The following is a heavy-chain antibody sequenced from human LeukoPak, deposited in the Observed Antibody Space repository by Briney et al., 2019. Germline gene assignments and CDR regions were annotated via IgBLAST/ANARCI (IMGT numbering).Heavy chain of an antibody. V-gene: IGHV3-21*01. CDR3: VRDDSPGRGGWLDS. D-gene: IGHD1-26*01. J-gene: IGHJ5*01. Sequence: EGSLRLSCAASGFTFSTHTMNWVRQSPGKGLEWVGCISSSSSYSYYADALKGRFTISRDNAKNSLSLQTTSLRVEDTAVYYCVRDDSPGRGGWLDSWGQGTLVTVSA. CDR2: ISSSSSYS. CDR1: GFTFSTHT.